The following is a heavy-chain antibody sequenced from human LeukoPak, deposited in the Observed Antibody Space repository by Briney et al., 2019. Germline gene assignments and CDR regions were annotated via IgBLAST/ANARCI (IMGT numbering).Heavy chain of an antibody. CDR3: ARYRGASGYHFDY. V-gene: IGHV4-4*02. J-gene: IGHJ4*02. D-gene: IGHD5-12*01. CDR1: GGSISSSNL. CDR2: IYHSGST. Sequence: SGTLSLTCAVSGGSISSSNLCSWVRQPPGKVLEWIGEIYHSGSTNYNPSLKSRVTISLDKSKNQFSLKLYSVTAADTAVYYCARYRGASGYHFDYWGQGTLVTVSS.